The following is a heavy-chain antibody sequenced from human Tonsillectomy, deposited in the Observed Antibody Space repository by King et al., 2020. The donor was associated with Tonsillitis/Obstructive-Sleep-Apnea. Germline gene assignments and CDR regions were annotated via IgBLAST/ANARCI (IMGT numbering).Heavy chain of an antibody. CDR2: IISSSRYT. D-gene: IGHD6-13*01. J-gene: IGHJ4*02. V-gene: IGHV3-11*05. Sequence: VQLVESWGGLVKPGGSLRLSCAASGFTVSDYYMNLIRTAPGKGREWVSYIISSSRYTNYADSVKGRFTISRENAKNSLDLQMNSLRAEDTALYYCARDLGIAAAGPYFDSWGQGTLVTVSS. CDR3: ARDLGIAAAGPYFDS. CDR1: GFTVSDYY.